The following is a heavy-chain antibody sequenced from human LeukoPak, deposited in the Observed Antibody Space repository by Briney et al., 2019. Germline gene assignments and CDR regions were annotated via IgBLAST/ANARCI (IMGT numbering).Heavy chain of an antibody. Sequence: ASVKVSCKASGYTFTSYAMHWVRQAPGQRLEWMGWINAGNGNTKYSQKFQGRVTITRDTSASTAYMELSSLRSEDTAVYYCARGSRGELRPFDYWGQGTLVTVSS. CDR2: INAGNGNT. CDR3: ARGSRGELRPFDY. J-gene: IGHJ4*02. CDR1: GYTFTSYA. V-gene: IGHV1-3*01. D-gene: IGHD1-26*01.